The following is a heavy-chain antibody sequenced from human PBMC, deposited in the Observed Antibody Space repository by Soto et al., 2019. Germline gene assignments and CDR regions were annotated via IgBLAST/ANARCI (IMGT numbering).Heavy chain of an antibody. D-gene: IGHD3-3*02. CDR3: AAILGMDV. CDR2: IKKDGSEK. CDR1: GFTFSNYW. V-gene: IGHV3-7*05. Sequence: EVQLVESGGGLVQPGGSLRLSCAVSGFTFSNYWMSWVRQAPGKGLEWVANIKKDGSEKYYVDSVKGRFIISRDNGKESLYLQMNDLRAADTAVYDCAAILGMDVWGQGTTVTVSS. J-gene: IGHJ6*02.